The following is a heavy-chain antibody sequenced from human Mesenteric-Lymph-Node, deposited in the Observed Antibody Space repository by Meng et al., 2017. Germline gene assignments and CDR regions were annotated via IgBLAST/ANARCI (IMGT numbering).Heavy chain of an antibody. CDR3: AKGSLEYCSGSTCYPFDY. CDR1: GFTFSSYS. Sequence: GESLKISCAASGFTFSSYSMNWVRQAPGKGLEWVSSISSSSSYIYYADSVKGRLTISRDNSNNTLYLQMNSLRAEDTAVYYCAKGSLEYCSGSTCYPFDYWGQGTLVTVSS. J-gene: IGHJ4*02. V-gene: IGHV3-21*04. CDR2: ISSSSSYI. D-gene: IGHD2-15*01.